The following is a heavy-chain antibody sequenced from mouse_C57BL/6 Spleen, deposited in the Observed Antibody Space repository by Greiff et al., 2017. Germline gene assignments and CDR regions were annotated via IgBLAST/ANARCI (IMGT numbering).Heavy chain of an antibody. J-gene: IGHJ3*01. Sequence: QVQLQQSGPELVKPGASVKISCKASGYAFSSSWMNWVKQRPGKGLEWIGRLYPGDGDTNYNGKFKGKATLTADKSSSTAYMQLSSLTSEDSAVYFCAPKDSSGYGFAYWGQGTLVTVSA. CDR2: LYPGDGDT. V-gene: IGHV1-82*01. D-gene: IGHD3-2*02. CDR3: APKDSSGYGFAY. CDR1: GYAFSSSW.